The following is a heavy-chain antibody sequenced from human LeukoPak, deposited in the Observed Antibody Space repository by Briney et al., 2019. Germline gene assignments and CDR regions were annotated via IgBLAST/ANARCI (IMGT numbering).Heavy chain of an antibody. D-gene: IGHD3-3*01. Sequence: ASVKVSCKASGYTFTSYDINWVRQATGQGLEWMGWMNPNSGNTGYAQKFQGRVTMTRNTSISTAYMGLSSLRSEDTAVYYCARSGTYYDFWSGHNWFDPWGQGTLVTVSS. J-gene: IGHJ5*02. CDR2: MNPNSGNT. CDR1: GYTFTSYD. CDR3: ARSGTYYDFWSGHNWFDP. V-gene: IGHV1-8*01.